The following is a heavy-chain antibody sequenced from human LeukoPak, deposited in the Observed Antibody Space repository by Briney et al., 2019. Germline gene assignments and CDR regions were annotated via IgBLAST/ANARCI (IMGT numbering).Heavy chain of an antibody. Sequence: GGSLRLSCAASGFTFSSYGMHWVRQAPGKGLEWVAVISYDGSNKYYADSVKGRFTISRDNSKNTLYLQMNSLRAEDTAVYYCAKVGYSGYDFDYWGQGTLVTVSS. V-gene: IGHV3-30*18. CDR3: AKVGYSGYDFDY. D-gene: IGHD5-12*01. CDR2: ISYDGSNK. J-gene: IGHJ4*02. CDR1: GFTFSSYG.